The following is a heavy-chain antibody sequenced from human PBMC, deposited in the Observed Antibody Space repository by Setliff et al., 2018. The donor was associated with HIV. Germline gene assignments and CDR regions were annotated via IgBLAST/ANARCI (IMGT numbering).Heavy chain of an antibody. CDR3: ARRAAATTNFDY. CDR2: INPNNGGT. J-gene: IGHJ4*02. CDR1: GYTFTGYY. Sequence: ASVKVSCKASGYTFTGYYIHWVRQAPGQGLEWMGRINPNNGGTNYAQKFQDRVTMTRDTSISTAYMELISLRFDDTAVYYCARRAAATTNFDYWGQGTLVTVSS. V-gene: IGHV1-2*06. D-gene: IGHD1-26*01.